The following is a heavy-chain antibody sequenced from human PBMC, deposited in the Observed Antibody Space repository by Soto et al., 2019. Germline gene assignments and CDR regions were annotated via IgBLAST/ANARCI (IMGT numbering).Heavy chain of an antibody. CDR3: ARVRREYDNSGPVDY. J-gene: IGHJ4*02. V-gene: IGHV4-59*04. Sequence: SETLSLTCTVSGGSISSYYWSWIRQPPGKGLEWIGYIYYGGSTYNNPSLQSRVTMSLDRSRNQFSLKLNSVTAADTAVYYCARVRREYDNSGPVDYWGQGTLVTVSS. CDR1: GGSISSYY. D-gene: IGHD3-22*01. CDR2: IYYGGST.